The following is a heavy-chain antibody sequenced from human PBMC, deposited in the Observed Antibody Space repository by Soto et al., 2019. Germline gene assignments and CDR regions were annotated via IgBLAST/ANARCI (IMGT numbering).Heavy chain of an antibody. J-gene: IGHJ3*02. Sequence: QVQLQQWGAGLSKPSETLSLTCAVYGGSFSGYYWSWIRQPPGKGLEWIGEINHSGSTNYNPSLKSRVTISVDTSKNQFSLKLSSVTAADTAVYYCARAARITIFGVVIRHAFDIWGQGTMVTVSS. CDR2: INHSGST. D-gene: IGHD3-3*01. CDR1: GGSFSGYY. CDR3: ARAARITIFGVVIRHAFDI. V-gene: IGHV4-34*01.